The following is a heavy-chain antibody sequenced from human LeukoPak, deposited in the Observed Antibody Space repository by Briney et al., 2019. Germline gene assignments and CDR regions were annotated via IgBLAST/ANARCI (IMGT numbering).Heavy chain of an antibody. CDR1: GGTFSSYA. V-gene: IGHV1-69*04. Sequence: ASVKVSCKASGGTFSSYAISWVRQAPGQGLEWMGRIIPILGIANYAQKFQGRVTITADKSTSTAYMELSSLRSEDTAVYYCARDLRGYGSGSYGWFDPWGQGTLVTVSS. CDR2: IIPILGIA. J-gene: IGHJ5*02. D-gene: IGHD3-10*01. CDR3: ARDLRGYGSGSYGWFDP.